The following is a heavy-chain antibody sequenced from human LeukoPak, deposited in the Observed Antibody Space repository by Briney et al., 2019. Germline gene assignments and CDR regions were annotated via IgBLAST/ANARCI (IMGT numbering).Heavy chain of an antibody. D-gene: IGHD6-13*01. J-gene: IGHJ3*02. CDR3: ARGRIAAAGTRYPFDI. V-gene: IGHV4-34*01. Sequence: SETLSLTCAVYGGSFSGYDWSWIRQPPGKGLGWIGEINHSGSTNYNPSLKSRVTISVDTSKNQFSLKLSSVTAADTAVYYCARGRIAAAGTRYPFDIWGQGTMVTVSS. CDR2: INHSGST. CDR1: GGSFSGYD.